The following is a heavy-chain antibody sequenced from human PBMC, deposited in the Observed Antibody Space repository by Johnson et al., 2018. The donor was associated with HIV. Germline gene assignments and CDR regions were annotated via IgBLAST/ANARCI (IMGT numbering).Heavy chain of an antibody. Sequence: VQLVESGGGLIQPGGSLRLSCAASGFTVSSNYMSWVLQAPGKGLEWVSSMSGSGAVTYYADSVKGRFTISRDNSKNRLFLQMNSLRAEDTAVYYCARLSVAGDAFDIWGQGTMVTVSS. CDR2: MSGSGAVT. CDR1: GFTVSSNY. D-gene: IGHD6-19*01. J-gene: IGHJ3*02. V-gene: IGHV3-53*01. CDR3: ARLSVAGDAFDI.